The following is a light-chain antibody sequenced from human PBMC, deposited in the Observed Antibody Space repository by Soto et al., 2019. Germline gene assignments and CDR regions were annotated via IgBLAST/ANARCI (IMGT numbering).Light chain of an antibody. CDR1: SSDVGSYNL. CDR3: CSYAGSNTLV. J-gene: IGLJ2*01. Sequence: QSALTQPASVSGSPGQSITISCTGTSSDVGSYNLVSWYQQHPGKAPKLMIYEGSKRPSGVSNRFSGPKSGNTASLTISGLQAEDEADYYCCSYAGSNTLVFGGGTKLTVL. CDR2: EGS. V-gene: IGLV2-23*01.